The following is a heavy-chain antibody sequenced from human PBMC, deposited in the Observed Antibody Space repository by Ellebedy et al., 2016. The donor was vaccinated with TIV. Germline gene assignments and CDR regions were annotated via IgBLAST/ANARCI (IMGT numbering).Heavy chain of an antibody. D-gene: IGHD6-19*01. V-gene: IGHV3-74*01. CDR2: INSDGSST. CDR3: ARGGMAVAEGYFDL. Sequence: GESLKISXAASGFTFSSYWMHWVRQAPGKGLVWVSRINSDGSSTSYADSVKGRFTISRDNAKNTLYLQMNSLRAEDTAVYYCARGGMAVAEGYFDLWGRGTLVTVSS. CDR1: GFTFSSYW. J-gene: IGHJ2*01.